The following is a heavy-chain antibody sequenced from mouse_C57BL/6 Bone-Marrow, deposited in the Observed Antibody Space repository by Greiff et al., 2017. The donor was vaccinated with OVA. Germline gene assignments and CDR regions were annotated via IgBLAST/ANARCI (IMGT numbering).Heavy chain of an antibody. CDR3: ARSTAQATAY. Sequence: VKLQESGAELARPGASVKLSCKASGYTFTSYGISWVKQRTGQGLEWIGEIYPRSGNTYYNEKFKGKATLTADKSSSTAYMELRSLTSEDSAVYFCARSTAQATAYWGQGTLVTVSA. D-gene: IGHD3-2*02. J-gene: IGHJ3*01. CDR1: GYTFTSYG. V-gene: IGHV1-81*01. CDR2: IYPRSGNT.